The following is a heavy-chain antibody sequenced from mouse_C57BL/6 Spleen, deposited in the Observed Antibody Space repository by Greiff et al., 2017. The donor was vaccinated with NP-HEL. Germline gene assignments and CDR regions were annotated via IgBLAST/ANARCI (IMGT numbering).Heavy chain of an antibody. D-gene: IGHD2-3*01. V-gene: IGHV5-17*01. CDR1: GFTFSDYG. Sequence: EVKLMESGGGLVKPGGSLKLSCAASGFTFSDYGMHWVRQAPEKGLEWVAYISSGSSTIYYADTVKGRFTISRDNAKNTLFLQMTSLRSEDTAMYYCADGYWAYWGQGTLVTVSA. J-gene: IGHJ3*01. CDR3: ADGYWAY. CDR2: ISSGSSTI.